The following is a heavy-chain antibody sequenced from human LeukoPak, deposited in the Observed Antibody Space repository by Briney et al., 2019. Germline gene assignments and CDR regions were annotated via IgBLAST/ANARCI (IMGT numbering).Heavy chain of an antibody. CDR2: INPSGGST. D-gene: IGHD1-26*01. J-gene: IGHJ5*02. CDR3: ASWEPGNWFDP. V-gene: IGHV1-46*01. Sequence: ASVKVSCKASGGTFSSYAISWVRQAPGQGLEWMGIINPSGGSTSYAQKFQGRVTMTRDTSTSTVYMELSSLRSEDTAVYYCASWEPGNWFDPWGQGTLVTVSS. CDR1: GGTFSSYA.